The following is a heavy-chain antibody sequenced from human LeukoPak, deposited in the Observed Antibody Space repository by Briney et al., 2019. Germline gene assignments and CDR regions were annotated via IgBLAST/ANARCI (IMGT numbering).Heavy chain of an antibody. CDR1: GFTFTSYW. D-gene: IGHD6-13*01. V-gene: IGHV3-74*01. Sequence: PGGSLRLSCAASGFTFTSYWMHWVRQAPGKGLVWVSRIKSDGTSTSYADSVKGRFTASRDIAKNTLFLQMQSLRAEDTAVYYCAVRYSGSGYLFDHWGQGTLVTVSS. CDR3: AVRYSGSGYLFDH. CDR2: IKSDGTST. J-gene: IGHJ4*02.